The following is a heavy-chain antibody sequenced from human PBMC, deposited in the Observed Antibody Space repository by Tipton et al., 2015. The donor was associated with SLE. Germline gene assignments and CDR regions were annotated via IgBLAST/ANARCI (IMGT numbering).Heavy chain of an antibody. V-gene: IGHV3-43*01. CDR2: ISWDGGTT. CDR3: AKDQALDFLTASGYDY. Sequence: GSLRLSCAASGFTFDDYTMHWVRQAPGKGLEWVSLISWDGGTTYYADSVKGRFTISRDNSKNSLYLQMNSLRTEDTALYYCAKDQALDFLTASGYDYWGQGTLLTVSS. D-gene: IGHD3/OR15-3a*01. J-gene: IGHJ4*02. CDR1: GFTFDDYT.